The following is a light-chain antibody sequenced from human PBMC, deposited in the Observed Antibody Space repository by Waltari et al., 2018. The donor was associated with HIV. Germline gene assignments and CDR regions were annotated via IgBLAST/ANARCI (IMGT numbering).Light chain of an antibody. Sequence: DIQMTQSPSSLSASVGGTVNITCRASQSISNYLNWYQQKPGKAPNLLIYAASSLQSGVPSRFSGSGSGTDFTLTISSLQPDDFATYYCQQSYSTPITFGQGTRLELK. J-gene: IGKJ5*01. CDR2: AAS. V-gene: IGKV1-39*01. CDR1: QSISNY. CDR3: QQSYSTPIT.